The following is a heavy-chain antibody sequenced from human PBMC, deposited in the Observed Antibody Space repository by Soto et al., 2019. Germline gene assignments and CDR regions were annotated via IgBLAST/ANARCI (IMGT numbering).Heavy chain of an antibody. D-gene: IGHD3-3*01. CDR2: ISYDGSNK. CDR3: ARDGGYHYYYGMDV. V-gene: IGHV3-30-3*01. Sequence: GGSLRLSCAASGFTFSSYAMHWVRQAPGKGLEWVAVISYDGSNKYYADSVKGRFTISRDNSKNTLYLQMNSLRAEDTAVYYCARDGGYHYYYGMDVWGQGTTVTVSS. J-gene: IGHJ6*02. CDR1: GFTFSSYA.